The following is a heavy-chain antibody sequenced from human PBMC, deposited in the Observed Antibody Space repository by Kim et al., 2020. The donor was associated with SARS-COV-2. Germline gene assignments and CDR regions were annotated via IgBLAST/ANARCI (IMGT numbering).Heavy chain of an antibody. CDR3: ARRAYSSGWWYFDY. V-gene: IGHV3-74*01. J-gene: IGHJ4*02. CDR1: GLTFSGYW. CDR2: INSDGSST. Sequence: GGSLRLSCAASGLTFSGYWMHWVRQAPGKGLEWVSRINSDGSSTCYADSVKGRFTISRDDAKNTLYLQMNSLREEDTAVYYCARRAYSSGWWYFDYWGQGTLVTVSS. D-gene: IGHD6-19*01.